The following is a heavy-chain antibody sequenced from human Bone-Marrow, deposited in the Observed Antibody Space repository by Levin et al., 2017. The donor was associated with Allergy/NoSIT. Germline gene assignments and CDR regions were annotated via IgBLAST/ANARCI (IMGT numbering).Heavy chain of an antibody. J-gene: IGHJ4*02. D-gene: IGHD3-22*01. CDR2: LSGTGGST. CDR1: GFTFSSYA. V-gene: IGHV3-23*01. CDR3: VKFNSNYYDSSGYYFLDY. Sequence: RSGGSLRLSCAASGFTFSSYAMSWVRQAPGKGLEWVSTLSGTGGSTYYADSVKGRFTISRDNSKNTVYLQMNSLRAEDTAVYYCVKFNSNYYDSSGYYFLDYWGQGTLVTVSS.